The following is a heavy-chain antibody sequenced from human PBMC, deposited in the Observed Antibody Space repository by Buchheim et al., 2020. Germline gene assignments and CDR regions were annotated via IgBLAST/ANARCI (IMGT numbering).Heavy chain of an antibody. CDR3: ATKGGYSYGDDAFDI. V-gene: IGHV3-30*03. CDR1: GFSFSSYD. Sequence: QEQLVESGGGVVQPGRSLRLSCAASGFSFSSYDMHWVRQAPGKGLEWVAVISFDGTKKYYGDSVKGRVTISRDNSKTTLYLQMNSLGVEDTALYYCATKGGYSYGDDAFDIWGQGT. CDR2: ISFDGTKK. D-gene: IGHD5-18*01. J-gene: IGHJ3*02.